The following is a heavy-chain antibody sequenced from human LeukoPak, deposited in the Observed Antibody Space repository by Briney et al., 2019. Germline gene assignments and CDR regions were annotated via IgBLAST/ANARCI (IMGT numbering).Heavy chain of an antibody. CDR3: ARSLRVRGVPDYMDV. CDR1: GLTFSTYG. CDR2: IYKNAIT. D-gene: IGHD3-10*01. Sequence: PGGSLRLSCAVSGLTFSTYGMSWVRQAPGKGLEWVSVIYKNAITYYADTVKGRFTISRDNSKNMLYLQMNSLGAEDTAVYYCARSLRVRGVPDYMDVWGKGTTVTISS. V-gene: IGHV3-53*01. J-gene: IGHJ6*03.